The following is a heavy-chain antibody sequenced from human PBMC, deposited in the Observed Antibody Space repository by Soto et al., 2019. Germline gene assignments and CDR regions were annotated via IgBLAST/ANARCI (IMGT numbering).Heavy chain of an antibody. CDR3: ARDSRGGMDV. D-gene: IGHD3-10*01. Sequence: EVQLVETGGGLIQPGGSLRLSCAASGFTVSSNYMSWVRQAPGKGLGWVSVIYSGGSTYYADSVKGRFPISRDNSKNTLYLQTNSLRAEHTAVYYCARDSRGGMDVWGQGTTVTVSS. CDR1: GFTVSSNY. CDR2: IYSGGST. J-gene: IGHJ6*02. V-gene: IGHV3-53*02.